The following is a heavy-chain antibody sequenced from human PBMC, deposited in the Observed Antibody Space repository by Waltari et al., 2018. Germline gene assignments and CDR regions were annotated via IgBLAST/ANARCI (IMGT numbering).Heavy chain of an antibody. CDR1: GGPFSSYA. D-gene: IGHD1-1*01. CDR3: ARARQDWTPLDY. V-gene: IGHV1-69*04. J-gene: IGHJ4*02. CDR2: IIPILGIA. Sequence: QVQLVQSGAEVKKPGSSVKVSCKASGGPFSSYAISWVRQAPGQGLEWMGGIIPILGIANYTQKFQGRVTITADESTSTAYMELSSLRSEDTAVYYCARARQDWTPLDYWGQGTLVTVSS.